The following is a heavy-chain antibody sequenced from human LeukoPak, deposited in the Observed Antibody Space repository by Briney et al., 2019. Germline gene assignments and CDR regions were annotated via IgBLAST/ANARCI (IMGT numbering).Heavy chain of an antibody. CDR1: GFTVSSNY. Sequence: GGSLRLSCAASGFTVSSNYMNWVRQALGKGLEWVSIIYSGGSTYYADSVKGRFTISRDNSKNTLYLQLNSLRAEDTAVYYCARAAPGGEFYFDYWGQGTLVTVSS. J-gene: IGHJ4*02. CDR2: IYSGGST. D-gene: IGHD3-10*01. CDR3: ARAAPGGEFYFDY. V-gene: IGHV3-53*01.